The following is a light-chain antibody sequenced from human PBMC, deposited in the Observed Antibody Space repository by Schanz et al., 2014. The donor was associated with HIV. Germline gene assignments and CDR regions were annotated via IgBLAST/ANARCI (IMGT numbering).Light chain of an antibody. CDR1: QSVGTY. Sequence: EIVLTQSPATLSLTPGQRATLSCRASQSVGTYLAWYQQKPGQAPRLLIYDASNRATGVPARFSGSGSGTDFTLTINGLQPEDFASYYCQQTFTTWTFGQGTKVEIK. J-gene: IGKJ1*01. CDR2: DAS. CDR3: QQTFTTWT. V-gene: IGKV3-11*01.